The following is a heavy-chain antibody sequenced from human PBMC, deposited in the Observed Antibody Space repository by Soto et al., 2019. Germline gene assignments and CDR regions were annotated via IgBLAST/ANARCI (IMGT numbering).Heavy chain of an antibody. Sequence: SVKVSCKASGGTFSSYAISWVRQAPGQGLEWIGGIIPIFGTANYAQKFQGRVTITADESTSTAYMELSSLRSEDTAVYYCARDAGYCSSTSCSEFDPWGQGTLVTVSS. CDR3: ARDAGYCSSTSCSEFDP. CDR1: GGTFSSYA. J-gene: IGHJ5*02. V-gene: IGHV1-69*13. CDR2: IIPIFGTA. D-gene: IGHD2-2*01.